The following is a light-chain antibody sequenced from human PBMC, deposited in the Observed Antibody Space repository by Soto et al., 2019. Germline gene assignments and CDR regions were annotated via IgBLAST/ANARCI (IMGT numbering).Light chain of an antibody. V-gene: IGKV3D-20*02. J-gene: IGKJ5*01. CDR3: QQRSNWPSIT. CDR1: QTVSSSY. CDR2: GAS. Sequence: EIVLTQSPGTLSLSTGERATLSCRASQTVSSSYLAWYQQKPGQAPRLLIYGASSRATGIPDRFSGSGSGTDFTLTISSLEPEDFAVYYCQQRSNWPSITFGQGTRLEIK.